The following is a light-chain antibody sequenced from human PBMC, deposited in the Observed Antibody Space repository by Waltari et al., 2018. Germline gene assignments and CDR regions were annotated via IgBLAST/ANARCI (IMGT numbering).Light chain of an antibody. Sequence: DIQMTQSPSSLSASIGDRVTITCRASQSISNYLNWYQQKPGKAPKLLIYAASNLHRGVPARFSGSGSVTDFTLTINSLQPEDFATYYCQQSHVTPLTFGGGTKVEIK. J-gene: IGKJ4*01. CDR2: AAS. V-gene: IGKV1-39*01. CDR3: QQSHVTPLT. CDR1: QSISNY.